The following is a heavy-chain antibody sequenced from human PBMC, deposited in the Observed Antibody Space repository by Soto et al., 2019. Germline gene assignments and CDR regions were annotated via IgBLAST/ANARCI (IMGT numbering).Heavy chain of an antibody. CDR3: ASPTVTRFWYFDL. Sequence: KASETLSLTCTVSGGSISSGDYYWSWIRQPPGKGLEWIGYIDYSGSSYYNPSLKSRVTISVDTSKNQFSLKLSSVTAADTAVYYCASPTVTRFWYFDLWGRGTLVTVSS. CDR2: IDYSGSS. J-gene: IGHJ2*01. D-gene: IGHD4-17*01. CDR1: GGSISSGDYY. V-gene: IGHV4-30-4*01.